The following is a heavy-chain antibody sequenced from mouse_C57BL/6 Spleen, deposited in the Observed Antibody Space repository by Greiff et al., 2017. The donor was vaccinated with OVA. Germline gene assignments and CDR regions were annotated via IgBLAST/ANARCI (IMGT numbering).Heavy chain of an antibody. CDR2: IDPETGGT. V-gene: IGHV1-15*01. Sequence: VQLQQSGAELVRPGASVTLSCKASGYTFTDYDMHWVKQTPVHGLEWIGAIDPETGGTAYNQKFKGKAILTADKSSSTAYMELRSLTSEDSAVYYCTRWEECGYDEGMAYWGQGTLVTVSA. J-gene: IGHJ3*01. CDR3: TRWEECGYDEGMAY. CDR1: GYTFTDYD. D-gene: IGHD2-2*01.